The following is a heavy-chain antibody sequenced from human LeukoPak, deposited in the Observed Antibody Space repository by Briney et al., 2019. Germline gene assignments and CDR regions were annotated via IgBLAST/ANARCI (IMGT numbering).Heavy chain of an antibody. Sequence: SETLSLTCAVYGGSFSGYYWSWIRQPPGKGLEWIGEINHSGSTNYNPSLKSRVTISLDTSKNQFSLKLSSVTAADTAVYYCARRDTVVTSFDYWGQGTLVTVSS. J-gene: IGHJ4*02. V-gene: IGHV4-34*01. CDR2: INHSGST. D-gene: IGHD4-23*01. CDR1: GGSFSGYY. CDR3: ARRDTVVTSFDY.